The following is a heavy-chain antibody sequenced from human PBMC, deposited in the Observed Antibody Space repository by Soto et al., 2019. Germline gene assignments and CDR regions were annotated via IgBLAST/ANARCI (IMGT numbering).Heavy chain of an antibody. CDR1: GFTFSSYS. Sequence: PGGSLRLSYAASGFTFSSYSMNWVRQAPGKGLEWVSYISSSSSTIYYADSVKGRFTISRDNAKNSLYLQMNSLRAEDTAVYYCARGPSIYSGYDPGLFDYWGQGTLVTVST. V-gene: IGHV3-48*04. J-gene: IGHJ4*02. CDR3: ARGPSIYSGYDPGLFDY. D-gene: IGHD5-12*01. CDR2: ISSSSSTI.